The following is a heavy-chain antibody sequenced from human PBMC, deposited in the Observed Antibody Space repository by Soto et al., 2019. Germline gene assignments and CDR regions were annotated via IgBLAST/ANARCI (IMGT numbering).Heavy chain of an antibody. V-gene: IGHV4-4*07. CDR3: VRDGTKTLRDWFDP. D-gene: IGHD1-1*01. CDR1: GASISGFY. CDR2: IYATGTT. Sequence: SETLSLTCTVSGASISGFYWSWIRKSAGKGLEWIGRIYATGTTDYNPSLKSRVMMSVDTSKKQFSLKLRSVTAADTAVYYRVRDGTKTLRDWFDPWGQGISVTVSS. J-gene: IGHJ5*02.